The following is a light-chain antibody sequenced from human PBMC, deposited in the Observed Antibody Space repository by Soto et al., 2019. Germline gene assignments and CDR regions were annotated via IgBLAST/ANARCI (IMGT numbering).Light chain of an antibody. CDR2: KAS. CDR1: QSISTS. Sequence: DIQMTQSPSTLSASVGDRVTITCRASQSISTSLAWYQQKPGKAPKVLIYKASSLESGVPSRFSGSGSGTEFTLTISSLQPDDFATYYCQPCDSYWTFGQGTKVEI. CDR3: QPCDSYWT. V-gene: IGKV1-5*03. J-gene: IGKJ1*01.